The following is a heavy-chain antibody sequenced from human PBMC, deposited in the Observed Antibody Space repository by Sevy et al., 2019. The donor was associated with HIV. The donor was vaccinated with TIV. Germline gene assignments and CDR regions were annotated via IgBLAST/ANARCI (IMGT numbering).Heavy chain of an antibody. CDR1: GGSISSYY. V-gene: IGHV4-59*01. D-gene: IGHD3-3*01. Sequence: SETLSLTCTVSGGSISSYYWSWIRQPPGKGLEWIGYIYYSGSTNYNPSLKSRVTISVDTSKNQFSLKLSSVTAADTAVYYCARRGDFWSGSWDWYYFDYWGQGTLVTVSS. CDR3: ARRGDFWSGSWDWYYFDY. J-gene: IGHJ4*02. CDR2: IYYSGST.